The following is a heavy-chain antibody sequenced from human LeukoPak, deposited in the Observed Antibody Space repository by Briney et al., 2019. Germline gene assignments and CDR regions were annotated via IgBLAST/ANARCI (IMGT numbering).Heavy chain of an antibody. D-gene: IGHD2-8*02. CDR3: ATYRQVLLPFES. V-gene: IGHV3-23*01. CDR1: GFTFSNYA. CDR2: IFPSGGEI. J-gene: IGHJ4*02. Sequence: HPGGSLRLSCAASGFTFSNYAMSWVRQAPGKGLEWVSSIFPSGGEIHYADSVRGRFTISRDNSKSTLSLQMNSLRAEDTAIYYCATYRQVLLPFESWGQGTLVTVSS.